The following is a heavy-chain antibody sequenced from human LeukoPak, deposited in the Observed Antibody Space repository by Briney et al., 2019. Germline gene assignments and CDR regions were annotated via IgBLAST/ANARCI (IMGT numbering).Heavy chain of an antibody. Sequence: GGSLRLSCAASGFTFSSYAMHWVRQAPGKGLEWVAVISYDGSNKYYADSVKGRFTISRDNAKNSLYLQMNSLRAEDTAVYYCARDGAPYDSSGYYLIDYWGQGTLVTVSS. D-gene: IGHD3-22*01. CDR2: ISYDGSNK. CDR1: GFTFSSYA. J-gene: IGHJ4*02. CDR3: ARDGAPYDSSGYYLIDY. V-gene: IGHV3-30-3*01.